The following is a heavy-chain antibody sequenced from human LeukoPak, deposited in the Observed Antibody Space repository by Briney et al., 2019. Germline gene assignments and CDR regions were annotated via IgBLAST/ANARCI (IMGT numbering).Heavy chain of an antibody. D-gene: IGHD6-13*01. Sequence: PSETLSLTCTVSGGSISSSYWSWIRQPPGKGLEWIGYIYYSGSTNYNPSLKSRVTISVGTSKSQFSLKLNSVTAADTAVYYCARGSSSWPYYFDYWGQGTLVTVSS. CDR2: IYYSGST. CDR3: ARGSSSWPYYFDY. J-gene: IGHJ4*02. CDR1: GGSISSSY. V-gene: IGHV4-59*01.